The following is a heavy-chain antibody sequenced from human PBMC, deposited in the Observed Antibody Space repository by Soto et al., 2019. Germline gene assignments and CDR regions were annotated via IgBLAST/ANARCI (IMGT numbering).Heavy chain of an antibody. CDR3: GRESGETWDYEAS. V-gene: IGHV4-4*07. D-gene: IGHD1-7*01. Sequence: QVQLQESGPGLVRPSETLSLTCTVSGGSISSYRWSWIRQPAGKGLEWIGRLNTYGNTHYNPSLKSRVTVSVDTSRNQFFLTLRSVTAADSPVYHCGRESGETWDYEASWGQGTPVTVSS. J-gene: IGHJ5*02. CDR2: LNTYGNT. CDR1: GGSISSYR.